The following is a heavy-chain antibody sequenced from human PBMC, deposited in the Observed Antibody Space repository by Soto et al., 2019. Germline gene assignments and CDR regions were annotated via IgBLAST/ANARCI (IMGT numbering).Heavy chain of an antibody. CDR3: TRGLLTDFFDY. Sequence: VQLVESGGGVVQSGRSLRLSCAASGFTFDTYAMHWVRHAPGKGLEWVAVISYDGSNQFYAGSVKGRFTVSRDNSKNTLYLQVNSLRNDDTAVYYCTRGLLTDFFDYWGQGALVTVSS. CDR1: GFTFDTYA. CDR2: ISYDGSNQ. J-gene: IGHJ4*02. V-gene: IGHV3-30-3*01.